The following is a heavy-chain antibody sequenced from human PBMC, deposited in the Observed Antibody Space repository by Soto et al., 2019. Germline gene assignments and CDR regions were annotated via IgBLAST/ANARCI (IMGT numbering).Heavy chain of an antibody. D-gene: IGHD3-10*01. J-gene: IGHJ4*02. CDR1: GGSISSYY. CDR2: IYYSGST. Sequence: SETLSLTCTVSGGSISSYYWSWNRQPPGKGLEWIGYIYYSGSTSYNPSLKSRVTMTVDTSKNQFPLKLYSVTAADTAVYYCARGDYYGRSDYWGPGTLVTVSS. V-gene: IGHV4-59*01. CDR3: ARGDYYGRSDY.